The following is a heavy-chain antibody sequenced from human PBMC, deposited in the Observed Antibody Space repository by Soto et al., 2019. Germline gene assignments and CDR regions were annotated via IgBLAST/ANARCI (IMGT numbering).Heavy chain of an antibody. V-gene: IGHV1-3*01. CDR1: GYPFPSFE. Sequence: ASVKVSCKTSGYPFPSFEIHWIRQAPGQRPEWMGGISNAGSGSTKYSQKFQDRLTISGDKRATTVFMALSSLTSEDTAIYYCARESSHYLVYCYSWGR. D-gene: IGHD3-22*01. J-gene: IGHJ2*01. CDR2: ISNAGSGST. CDR3: ARESSHYLVYCYS.